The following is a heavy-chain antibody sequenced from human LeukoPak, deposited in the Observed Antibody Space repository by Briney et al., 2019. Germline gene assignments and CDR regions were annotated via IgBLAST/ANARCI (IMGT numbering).Heavy chain of an antibody. CDR1: GFTFSSYW. CDR3: ARVNTGLTGPRIAAAEVLYYYYYYMDV. CDR2: IKQDGSEK. J-gene: IGHJ6*03. V-gene: IGHV3-7*01. Sequence: GGSLRLSCAASGFTFSSYWMSWVRQAPGKGLEWVANIKQDGSEKYYVDSVKGRFTISRDNAKNSLYLQMNSLRAEDTAVYYCARVNTGLTGPRIAAAEVLYYYYYYMDVWGKGTTVTVSS. D-gene: IGHD6-13*01.